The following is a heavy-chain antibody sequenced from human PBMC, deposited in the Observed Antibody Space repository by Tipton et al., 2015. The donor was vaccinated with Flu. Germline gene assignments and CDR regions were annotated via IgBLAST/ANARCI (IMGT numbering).Heavy chain of an antibody. V-gene: IGHV3-66*02. J-gene: IGHJ6*02. CDR1: DSPSVVIT. CDR2: IYSGGST. CDR3: ARVGEVRSSYGMDV. D-gene: IGHD3-16*01. Sequence: SLRLPVQPLDSPSVVITYRGSARLQGRGLEWVSVIYSGGSTYYADSVKGRFTSSRDNSKNTLYLQMNSLRAEDTAVYYCARVGEVRSSYGMDVWGQGTTVTVSS.